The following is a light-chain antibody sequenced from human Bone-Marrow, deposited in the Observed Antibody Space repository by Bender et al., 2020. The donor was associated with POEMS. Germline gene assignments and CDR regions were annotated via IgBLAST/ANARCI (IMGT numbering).Light chain of an antibody. CDR2: EHN. CDR1: GGSIASNY. CDR3: QSFDTNDHVV. Sequence: NFMLTQPHSVSESPGKTVTISCTGSGGSIASNYVQWLQQRPGSAPTPVIYEHNQRPSGVPDRFSGSFDSSSNSASLTISGLKSEDEADYYCQSFDTNDHVVFGGGTKLTVL. V-gene: IGLV6-57*02. J-gene: IGLJ2*01.